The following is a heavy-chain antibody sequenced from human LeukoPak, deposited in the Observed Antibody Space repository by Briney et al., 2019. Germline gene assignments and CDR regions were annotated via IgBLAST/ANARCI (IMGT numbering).Heavy chain of an antibody. J-gene: IGHJ6*02. V-gene: IGHV3-30-3*01. D-gene: IGHD3-10*01. CDR3: AKDPGVLLWFGETYGMDV. CDR1: GFTFSSYA. CDR2: ISYDGSNK. Sequence: GGSLRLSCAASGFTFSSYAMHWVRQAPGKGLEWVAVISYDGSNKYYADSVKGRFTISRDNSKNTLYLQMNSLRAEDTAVYYCAKDPGVLLWFGETYGMDVWGQGTLVTVSS.